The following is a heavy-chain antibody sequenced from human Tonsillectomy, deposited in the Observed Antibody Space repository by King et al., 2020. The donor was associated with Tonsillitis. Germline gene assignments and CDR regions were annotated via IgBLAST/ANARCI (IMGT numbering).Heavy chain of an antibody. V-gene: IGHV3-23*04. CDR3: AKTSYSSSFGMDV. J-gene: IGHJ6*02. CDR1: GFTFSNYA. D-gene: IGHD6-6*01. Sequence: VQLVESGGGLVQPGGSLRLSCAASGFTFSNYAMSWVRQAPGKGQEWVSAISGSDGSTYYADSVKGRFTISRDNSKNTLYLQMDSLRAEDTAVYYCAKTSYSSSFGMDVWGQGTTVTVSS. CDR2: ISGSDGST.